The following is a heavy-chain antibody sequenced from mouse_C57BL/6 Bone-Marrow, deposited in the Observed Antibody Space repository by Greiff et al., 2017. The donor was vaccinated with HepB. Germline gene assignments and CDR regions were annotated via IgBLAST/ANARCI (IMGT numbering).Heavy chain of an antibody. J-gene: IGHJ1*03. CDR1: GYTFTSYW. D-gene: IGHD2-1*01. CDR3: APIYYGNYDWYFDF. Sequence: VQLQQPGAELVRPGSSVKLSCKASGYTFTSYWMHWVKQRPIQGLEWIGNIDPSDSETHYNQKFKDKATLTVDKSSSTAYMQLSSLTSDDSAVYYCAPIYYGNYDWYFDFWGTGTTVTVSS. CDR2: IDPSDSET. V-gene: IGHV1-52*01.